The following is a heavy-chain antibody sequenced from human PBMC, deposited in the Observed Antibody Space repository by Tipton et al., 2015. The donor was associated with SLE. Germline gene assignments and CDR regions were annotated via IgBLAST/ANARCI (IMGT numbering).Heavy chain of an antibody. CDR3: ARHRGNSYYYGMDV. CDR2: IYYSGST. D-gene: IGHD4-23*01. V-gene: IGHV4-39*01. CDR1: GGSISSSSYY. J-gene: IGHJ6*02. Sequence: GLVKPSETLSLTCTVSGGSISSSSYYWGWIRQPPGKGLEWIGSIYYSGSTYYNPSLKSRVTISVDTSKNQFSLKLSSVTAADTAVYYCARHRGNSYYYGMDVWGQGTTVTVSS.